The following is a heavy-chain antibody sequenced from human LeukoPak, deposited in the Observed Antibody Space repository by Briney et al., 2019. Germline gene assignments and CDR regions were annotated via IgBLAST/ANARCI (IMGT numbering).Heavy chain of an antibody. V-gene: IGHV3-74*03. CDR2: ISSDGSIT. CDR1: GFTFNTYW. Sequence: GGSLRLSCAASGFTFNTYWMYWVRQAPGKGLVWVSRISSDGSITTYADSVKGRFTISRDNAKNTLYLQMNSLRAEDTAVYYCANQPERYCSGGSCLPSTGWGQGTLVTVSS. J-gene: IGHJ4*02. D-gene: IGHD2-15*01. CDR3: ANQPERYCSGGSCLPSTG.